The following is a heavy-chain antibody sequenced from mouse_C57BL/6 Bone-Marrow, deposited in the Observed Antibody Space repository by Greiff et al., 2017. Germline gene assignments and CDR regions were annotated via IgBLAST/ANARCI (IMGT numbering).Heavy chain of an antibody. CDR3: TTGGYFDV. V-gene: IGHV14-4*01. CDR2: IDPENGDT. Sequence: VQLQQSGPELVKPGASVKISCKASGCAFSSSWMNWVKQRPEQGLEWIGWIDPENGDTEYASKFQGKATITADTSSNTAYLQLSSLTSEDTAVYYCTTGGYFDVWGTGTTVTVSS. CDR1: GCAFSSSW. J-gene: IGHJ1*03.